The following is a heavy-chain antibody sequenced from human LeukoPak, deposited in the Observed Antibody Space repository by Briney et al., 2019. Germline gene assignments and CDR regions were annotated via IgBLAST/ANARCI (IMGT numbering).Heavy chain of an antibody. CDR3: ARYILLSSSWYYFDY. J-gene: IGHJ4*02. Sequence: GESLKISCKGSGYSFTSYWIGWVRQMPGKGLEWMGIVYPGDSDTRYSPSFQGQVTISADKSFSTAYLQWSSLKASDTARYYCARYILLSSSWYYFDYWGQGTLVTVSS. V-gene: IGHV5-51*01. D-gene: IGHD6-13*01. CDR2: VYPGDSDT. CDR1: GYSFTSYW.